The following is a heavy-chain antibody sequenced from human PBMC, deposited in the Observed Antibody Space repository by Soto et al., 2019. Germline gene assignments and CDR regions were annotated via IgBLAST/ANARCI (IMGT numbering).Heavy chain of an antibody. CDR3: AKANDYGGKSGMDV. CDR2: ISGSGGST. CDR1: GFTFSSYA. J-gene: IGHJ6*02. V-gene: IGHV3-23*01. Sequence: PGGSLRLSCAASGFTFSSYAMSWVRQAPGKGLEWVSAISGSGGSTYYADSVKGRFTISRDNSKNTLYLQMNSLRAEDTAVYYCAKANDYGGKSGMDVWGQGTTVTVSS. D-gene: IGHD4-17*01.